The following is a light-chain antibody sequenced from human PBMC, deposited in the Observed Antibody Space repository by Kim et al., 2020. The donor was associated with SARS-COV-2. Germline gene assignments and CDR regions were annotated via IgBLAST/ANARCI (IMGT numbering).Light chain of an antibody. Sequence: SYELTQPPSVSVSPGQTARITCSGDALPKQYAYWFQQKPGQAPVLVIYEGTERPSGIPERFSGSTSGTTVTLTISGVQAEDEADYYCQSSDSSDTFWVFGGGTQLTVL. CDR3: QSSDSSDTFWV. CDR2: EGT. CDR1: ALPKQY. J-gene: IGLJ3*02. V-gene: IGLV3-25*03.